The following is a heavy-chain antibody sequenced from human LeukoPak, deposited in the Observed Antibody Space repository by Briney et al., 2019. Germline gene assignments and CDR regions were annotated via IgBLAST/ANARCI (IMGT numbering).Heavy chain of an antibody. CDR1: GGSIGSGDYY. J-gene: IGHJ6*02. CDR3: ASGRQQLAHYGMDV. CDR2: IYYSGST. Sequence: SQTLSLTRTVSGGSIGSGDYYWSWIRQPPGKGLEWIGYIYYSGSTNYNPSLKSRVTISVDTSKNQFSLKLSSVTAADTAVYYCASGRQQLAHYGMDVWGQGTTVTVSS. D-gene: IGHD6-13*01. V-gene: IGHV4-61*08.